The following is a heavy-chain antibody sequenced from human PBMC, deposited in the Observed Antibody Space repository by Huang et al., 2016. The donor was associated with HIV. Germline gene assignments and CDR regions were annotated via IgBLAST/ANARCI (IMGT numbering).Heavy chain of an antibody. D-gene: IGHD6-19*01. CDR3: ALKGDSSGWEYFRH. CDR2: ISYDGSNK. V-gene: IGHV3-30*03. J-gene: IGHJ1*01. Sequence: QVQLVESGGGVVQPGRSLRLSCAASGFIFSNYGMPWVSQDPGKGREWVALISYDGSNKYYTDSVKGRFSISRDNSKNTLYLQMNSLRAEDTAVYYCALKGDSSGWEYFRHWGQGTLVTVSS. CDR1: GFIFSNYG.